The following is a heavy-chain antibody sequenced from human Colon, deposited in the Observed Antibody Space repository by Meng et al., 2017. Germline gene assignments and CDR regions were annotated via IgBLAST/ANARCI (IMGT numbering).Heavy chain of an antibody. CDR3: ARSLGYYDYVWGSYPPGY. V-gene: IGHV4-34*01. Sequence: VQLQQVGAGLLKPSETLSLTCAVYGGSFSGYYWSWIRQPPGKGLEWIGEINHSGSTNYNPSLKSRVTISVDTSKNQFSLKLSSVTAADTAVYYCARSLGYYDYVWGSYPPGYWGQGTLVTVSS. CDR2: INHSGST. D-gene: IGHD3-16*01. CDR1: GGSFSGYY. J-gene: IGHJ4*02.